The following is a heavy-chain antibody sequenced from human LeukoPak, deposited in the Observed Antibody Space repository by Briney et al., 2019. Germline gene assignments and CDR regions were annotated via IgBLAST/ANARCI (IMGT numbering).Heavy chain of an antibody. V-gene: IGHV1-46*01. Sequence: ASVKVSCKASGYTFTSYYMHWVRQAPGQGLEWMGIINPSGGSTSYAQKFQGRVTMTRDTSTSTVYMELSSLRPEDTAVYYCARAPKGYYDSSGSHFDYWGQGTLVTVSS. CDR3: ARAPKGYYDSSGSHFDY. CDR1: GYTFTSYY. CDR2: INPSGGST. J-gene: IGHJ4*02. D-gene: IGHD3-22*01.